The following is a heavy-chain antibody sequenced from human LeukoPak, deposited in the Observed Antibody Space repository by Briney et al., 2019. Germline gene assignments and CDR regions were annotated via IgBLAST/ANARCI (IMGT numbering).Heavy chain of an antibody. CDR2: INPNSGGT. Sequence: WASVKVSCKASGYTFTGYYMHWVRQAPGQGLEWMGWINPNSGGTNYAQKFQGRVTMTRDTSISTAYMELSRLRSDDTAVYYCARVGAAAGMKYYYGMDVWGQGTTVTVS. D-gene: IGHD6-13*01. V-gene: IGHV1-2*02. CDR1: GYTFTGYY. CDR3: ARVGAAAGMKYYYGMDV. J-gene: IGHJ6*02.